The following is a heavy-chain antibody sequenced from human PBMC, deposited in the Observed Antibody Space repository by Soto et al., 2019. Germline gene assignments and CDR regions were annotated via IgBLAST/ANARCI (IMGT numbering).Heavy chain of an antibody. CDR2: IYSGGST. CDR3: AGGAKRNMKPYYFDY. D-gene: IGHD1-1*01. CDR1: GFTVSSNY. V-gene: IGHV3-66*01. J-gene: IGHJ4*02. Sequence: EVQLVESGGGLVQPGGSLRLSCAASGFTVSSNYMSWVRQAPGKGLEWVSVIYSGGSTYYADSVKGRFTISRDNSKNTLYLQMNSLRAEDMAVYYCAGGAKRNMKPYYFDYWGQGTLVTVSS.